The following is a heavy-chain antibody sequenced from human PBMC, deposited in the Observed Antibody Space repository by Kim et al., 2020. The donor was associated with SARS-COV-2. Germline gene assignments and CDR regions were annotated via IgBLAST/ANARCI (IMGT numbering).Heavy chain of an antibody. V-gene: IGHV3-30*04. CDR3: ARDCGGRAVTVYGIDV. Sequence: GGSLRLSCAASGFTFSSYAMHWVRQAPGKGLEWVAVISYNGSNKYYADSVKGRFTISRDNSKNTLYLQMNSLRAEDTAVYYCARDCGGRAVTVYGIDVWGQGTTVTVSS. CDR1: GFTFSSYA. J-gene: IGHJ6*02. CDR2: ISYNGSNK. D-gene: IGHD2-21*02.